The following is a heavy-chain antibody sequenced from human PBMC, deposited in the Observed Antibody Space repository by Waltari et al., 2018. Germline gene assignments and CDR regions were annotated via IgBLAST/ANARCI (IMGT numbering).Heavy chain of an antibody. D-gene: IGHD6-13*01. CDR1: GYSFTSYW. CDR3: ARKDTGSSSWPGAFDI. V-gene: IGHV5-51*01. CDR2: IYPGDSDT. J-gene: IGHJ3*02. Sequence: CKGSGYSFTSYWIGWVRQMPGKGLEWMGIIYPGDSDTRYSPSFQGQVTISADKSISTAYLQWSSLKASDTAMYYCARKDTGSSSWPGAFDIWGQGTMVTVSS.